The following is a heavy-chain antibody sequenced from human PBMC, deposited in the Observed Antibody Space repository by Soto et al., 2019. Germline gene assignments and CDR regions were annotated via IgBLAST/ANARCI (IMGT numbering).Heavy chain of an antibody. Sequence: QVQLVESGGGVVQPGRSLRLSCAASGFTFSSYGMHWVRPAPGKGLEWVAVISYDGSNKYYADSVQGRFTISRDNSKNTLYLQRNSLRAEDTAVYYCAKDLGTTVTPGYWGQGTLVTVSS. V-gene: IGHV3-30*18. CDR3: AKDLGTTVTPGY. J-gene: IGHJ4*02. D-gene: IGHD4-17*01. CDR2: ISYDGSNK. CDR1: GFTFSSYG.